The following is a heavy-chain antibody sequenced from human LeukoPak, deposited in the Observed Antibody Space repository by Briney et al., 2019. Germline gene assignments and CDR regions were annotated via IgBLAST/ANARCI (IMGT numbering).Heavy chain of an antibody. Sequence: PGGSLRLSCAASGFTFSSYSMNWVRQAPGKGLEWVSSISSSSSYIYYADSVKGRFTISRDNAKNSLYLQMNSLRAEDTAVYYCARRSDSMVRGVIGRNQYYCMDVWGKGTTVTISS. CDR1: GFTFSSYS. CDR3: ARRSDSMVRGVIGRNQYYCMDV. V-gene: IGHV3-21*01. J-gene: IGHJ6*03. CDR2: ISSSSSYI. D-gene: IGHD3-10*01.